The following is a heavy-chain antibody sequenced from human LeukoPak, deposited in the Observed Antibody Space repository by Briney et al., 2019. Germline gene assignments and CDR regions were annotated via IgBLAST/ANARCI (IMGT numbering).Heavy chain of an antibody. V-gene: IGHV4-39*07. CDR1: GGSISSSSYY. CDR2: IYYSGST. J-gene: IGHJ4*02. Sequence: SETLSLTCTVSGGSISSSSYYWGWIRQPPGKGLEWIGSIYYSGSTYYNPSLKSRVTISVDTSKNQFSLKLSSVTAADTAVYYCARGGTVYSSSLRGNFDYWGQGTLVTVSS. D-gene: IGHD6-13*01. CDR3: ARGGTVYSSSLRGNFDY.